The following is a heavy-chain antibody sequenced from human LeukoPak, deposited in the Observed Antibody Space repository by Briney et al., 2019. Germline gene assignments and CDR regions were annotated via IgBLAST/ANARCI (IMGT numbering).Heavy chain of an antibody. D-gene: IGHD7-27*01. CDR3: ARHVGISF. CDR1: GFTFSIYA. Sequence: GGSLRLSCAASGFTFSIYAIHWVRQAPGKGLEWVAVISDDGSNKYYADSVKGRFTISRDNSKNTLYLQMNSLRAEDTAIYYCARHVGISFWGQGTLVTVSS. V-gene: IGHV3-30*04. J-gene: IGHJ4*02. CDR2: ISDDGSNK.